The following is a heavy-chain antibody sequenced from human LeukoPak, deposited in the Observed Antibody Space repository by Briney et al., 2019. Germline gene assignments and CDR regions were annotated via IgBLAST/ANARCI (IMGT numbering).Heavy chain of an antibody. CDR3: ATYYDFWSAYRSDY. V-gene: IGHV3-7*01. CDR1: GFTFSNYW. J-gene: IGHJ4*02. D-gene: IGHD3-3*01. Sequence: GGPLRLSCAASGFTFSNYWMKWVRQPSGKGLEWVATINPDGSEKLYVDSVKGRFTISRDNAENSLYLQMNSLRAEDTAAYYCATYYDFWSAYRSDYWGQGTLVTVSS. CDR2: INPDGSEK.